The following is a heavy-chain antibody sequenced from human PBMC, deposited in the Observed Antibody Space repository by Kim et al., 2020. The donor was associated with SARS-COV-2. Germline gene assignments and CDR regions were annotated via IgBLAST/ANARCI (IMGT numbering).Heavy chain of an antibody. J-gene: IGHJ4*02. Sequence: YADSVKGRFTSSRDNSKNTLYLQMNSLRAEDTAVYYCANSGLVMRTTIDYWGQGTLVTVSS. D-gene: IGHD3-9*01. CDR3: ANSGLVMRTTIDY. V-gene: IGHV3-23*01.